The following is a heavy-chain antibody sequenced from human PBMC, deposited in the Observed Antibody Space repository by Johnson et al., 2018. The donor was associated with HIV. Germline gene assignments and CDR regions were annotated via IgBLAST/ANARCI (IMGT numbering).Heavy chain of an antibody. CDR1: GFTFDDYA. Sequence: VQLVESGGGLVQPGRSLRLSCAASGFTFDDYAMHWVRQAPGKGLEWVSGISWNSGIIGYADSVKGRFTISRDNSKNTLYLQMNSLRAEDTAVYYCAKEAADDAFDIWGQGTMVTVSS. CDR3: AKEAADDAFDI. D-gene: IGHD6-25*01. CDR2: ISWNSGII. J-gene: IGHJ3*02. V-gene: IGHV3-9*01.